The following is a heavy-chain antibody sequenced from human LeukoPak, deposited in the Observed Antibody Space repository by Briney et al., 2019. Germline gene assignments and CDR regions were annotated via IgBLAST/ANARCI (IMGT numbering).Heavy chain of an antibody. Sequence: ASVTVSFKASGYTFTTYDITWVRQATGQGLEWMGWMNPNSGDTAYAQKFQGRVAMTRDTSISTAYMELSSLRSEDTAVYYCARGLGDYYDTSDFYYAVAAHWGQGTLVTVSS. CDR1: GYTFTTYD. CDR2: MNPNSGDT. D-gene: IGHD3-22*01. CDR3: ARGLGDYYDTSDFYYAVAAH. J-gene: IGHJ4*02. V-gene: IGHV1-8*01.